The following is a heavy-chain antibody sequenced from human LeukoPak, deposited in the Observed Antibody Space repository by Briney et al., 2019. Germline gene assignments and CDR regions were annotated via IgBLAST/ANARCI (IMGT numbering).Heavy chain of an antibody. CDR2: IYYSGST. D-gene: IGHD2-2*02. Sequence: SETLSLTCTVSGGSISSSSYYWGWIRQPPGKGLEWIGSIYYSGSTYYNPSLKSRVTISVDTSKNQFSLKLSSVTAADTAVYYCARGAVVPAAIGGWFAPWGQGTLVTVS. J-gene: IGHJ5*02. V-gene: IGHV4-39*07. CDR3: ARGAVVPAAIGGWFAP. CDR1: GGSISSSSYY.